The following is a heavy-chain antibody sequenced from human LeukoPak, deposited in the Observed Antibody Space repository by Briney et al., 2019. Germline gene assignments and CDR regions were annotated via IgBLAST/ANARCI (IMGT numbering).Heavy chain of an antibody. D-gene: IGHD3-22*01. CDR1: GGSISSYY. J-gene: IGHJ4*02. CDR3: ARSFALDYYDSSGYSYYFDY. Sequence: PSETLSLTCTVSGGSISSYYWSWIRQPPGKGLEMIGYIYYSGSTDYNPSLKSRVTISVDTSKNQFSLKLSSVTAADTAVYYCARSFALDYYDSSGYSYYFDYWGQGTLVTVSS. CDR2: IYYSGST. V-gene: IGHV4-59*01.